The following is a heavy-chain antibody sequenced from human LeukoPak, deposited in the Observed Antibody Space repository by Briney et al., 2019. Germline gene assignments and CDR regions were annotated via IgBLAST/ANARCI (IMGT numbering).Heavy chain of an antibody. Sequence: SETLSLTCTVSGGSISSYYWSWIRQPPGKGLEWIGYIYYSGSTNYNPSLKSRVTISVDRSKNQFSLKLSSVTAADTAVYYCARDILGIKDYWGQGTLVTVSS. D-gene: IGHD7-27*01. V-gene: IGHV4-59*12. J-gene: IGHJ4*02. CDR1: GGSISSYY. CDR3: ARDILGIKDY. CDR2: IYYSGST.